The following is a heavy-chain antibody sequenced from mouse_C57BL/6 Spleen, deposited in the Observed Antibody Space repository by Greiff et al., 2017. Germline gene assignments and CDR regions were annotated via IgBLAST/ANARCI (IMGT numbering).Heavy chain of an antibody. CDR1: GYTFTSYW. J-gene: IGHJ4*01. V-gene: IGHV1-72*01. CDR3: ARGEDNWDEDYAMDY. D-gene: IGHD4-1*01. CDR2: IDPNSGGT. Sequence: QVQLQQPGAELVQPGASVKLSCKASGYTFTSYWMHWVKQRPGRGLEWIGRIDPNSGGTKYNEKFKSKATLTVDKPSSTAYMQLSSLTSEDSAVYYCARGEDNWDEDYAMDYWGQGTSVTVSS.